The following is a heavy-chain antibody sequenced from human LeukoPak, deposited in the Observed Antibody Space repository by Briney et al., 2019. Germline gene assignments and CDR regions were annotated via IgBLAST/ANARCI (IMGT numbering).Heavy chain of an antibody. D-gene: IGHD2-15*01. Sequence: GGSLRLSGAASGLTFSSYGMSWVRQAPGRGLEWVSYISTTSSTIYYADSVKGRFTISRDNAQNTLYLQMNSLRDEDTAVYYCARYCTSGSCYSDHWGQGTLVTVSS. J-gene: IGHJ4*02. V-gene: IGHV3-48*02. CDR3: ARYCTSGSCYSDH. CDR1: GLTFSSYG. CDR2: ISTTSSTI.